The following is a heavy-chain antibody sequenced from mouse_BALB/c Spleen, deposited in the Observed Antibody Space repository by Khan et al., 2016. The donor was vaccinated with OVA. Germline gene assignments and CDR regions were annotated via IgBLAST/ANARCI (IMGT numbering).Heavy chain of an antibody. V-gene: IGHV9-3-1*01. Sequence: QVQLQQPGPELKKPGETVKISCKASGYTFTNYGMNWVKQAPGKGLKWMGWINTCTGEPTYDDDFKGRFAFSLETSASTAYLQINNLKNEDTATYFCARNGNYWYFDVWGAGTTVTVSS. CDR3: ARNGNYWYFDV. D-gene: IGHD2-1*01. J-gene: IGHJ1*01. CDR2: INTCTGEP. CDR1: GYTFTNYG.